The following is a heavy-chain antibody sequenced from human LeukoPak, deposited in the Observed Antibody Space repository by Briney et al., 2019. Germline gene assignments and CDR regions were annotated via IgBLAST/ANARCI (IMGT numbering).Heavy chain of an antibody. Sequence: PVGSLRLSCAASGVTFSSYAMSWVRQAPGEGLEWGSAISGSGGGTYYADSVKGRVSISRDHAKNSLYLQMNSLRAEDTDVYYCAKWTRVSNMYYYDSSGYPAYYYYGMDVWGQGPTVTVSS. D-gene: IGHD3-22*01. CDR3: AKWTRVSNMYYYDSSGYPAYYYYGMDV. J-gene: IGHJ6*02. V-gene: IGHV3-23*01. CDR2: ISGSGGGT. CDR1: GVTFSSYA.